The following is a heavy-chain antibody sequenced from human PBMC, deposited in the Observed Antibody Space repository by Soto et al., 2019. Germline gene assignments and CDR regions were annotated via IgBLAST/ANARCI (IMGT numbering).Heavy chain of an antibody. V-gene: IGHV1-46*01. D-gene: IGHD2-21*02. CDR1: GYTFTSYY. J-gene: IGHJ4*02. CDR3: ARDAHIVVVTAIRALGY. CDR2: INPSGGST. Sequence: QVQLVQSGAEVKKPGASVKVSCKASGYTFTSYYMHWVRQAPGQGLEWMGIINPSGGSTSYAQKSQGRTTMTRDTAPSTVYMERISLRSEDTAVYYCARDAHIVVVTAIRALGYWGQGTLVTVSS.